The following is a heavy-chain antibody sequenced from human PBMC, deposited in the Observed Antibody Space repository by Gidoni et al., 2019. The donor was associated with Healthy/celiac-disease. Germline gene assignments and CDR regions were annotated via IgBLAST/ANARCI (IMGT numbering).Heavy chain of an antibody. Sequence: QVQLQESGPGLVKPSQTLSLTCTVSGGSISSGGYYWRWIRQHPGEGLAWIGYIYYSGSTYYNPSLKSRVTISVDTSKNQFSLKLSSVTAADTAVYYCARTIAVAGYYYGMDVWGQGTTVTVSS. V-gene: IGHV4-31*03. D-gene: IGHD6-19*01. J-gene: IGHJ6*02. CDR1: GGSISSGGYY. CDR2: IYYSGST. CDR3: ARTIAVAGYYYGMDV.